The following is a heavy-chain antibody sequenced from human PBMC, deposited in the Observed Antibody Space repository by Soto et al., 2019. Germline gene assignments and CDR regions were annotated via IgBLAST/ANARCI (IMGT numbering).Heavy chain of an antibody. V-gene: IGHV3-23*01. Sequence: PGGSLRLSCAASGFTFSSYAMSWVRQAPGTGLEWVSAISGSGGSTYYADSVKGRFTISRDNSKNTLYLQMNSLRAEDTAVYYCAKSRMGIFEAYGMDVWGQGTTVTDSS. CDR3: AKSRMGIFEAYGMDV. CDR2: ISGSGGST. J-gene: IGHJ6*02. CDR1: GFTFSSYA. D-gene: IGHD3-3*01.